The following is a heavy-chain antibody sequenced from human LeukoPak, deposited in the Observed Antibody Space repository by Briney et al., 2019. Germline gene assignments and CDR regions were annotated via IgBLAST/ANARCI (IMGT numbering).Heavy chain of an antibody. Sequence: PGGSLRLSCEASGFTFSSYWMSWVRQAPGKGLEWVANIKRDGSEKYYVDSVNGRFTISRDNAKNSLYLQINSVRAEDTAVYFCARAGYSSGWSNYFYYMDAWGTGTTVTVSS. CDR2: IKRDGSEK. D-gene: IGHD6-19*01. CDR1: GFTFSSYW. V-gene: IGHV3-7*01. J-gene: IGHJ6*03. CDR3: ARAGYSSGWSNYFYYMDA.